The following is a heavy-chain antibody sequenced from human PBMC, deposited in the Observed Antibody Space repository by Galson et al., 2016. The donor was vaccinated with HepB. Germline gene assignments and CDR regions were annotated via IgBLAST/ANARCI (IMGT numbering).Heavy chain of an antibody. CDR1: GFTFSNYA. Sequence: SLRLSCAASGFTFSNYAMSWVRQAPGKGPEWVSAISGVSDRTYYAGSMKDRFIISRDDSRNMLFLQLNSLRAEDTAIYYCAKESPYSNVRQYYLENWGLGTLFTVSS. D-gene: IGHD4-11*01. J-gene: IGHJ4*01. CDR2: ISGVSDRT. V-gene: IGHV3-23*01. CDR3: AKESPYSNVRQYYLEN.